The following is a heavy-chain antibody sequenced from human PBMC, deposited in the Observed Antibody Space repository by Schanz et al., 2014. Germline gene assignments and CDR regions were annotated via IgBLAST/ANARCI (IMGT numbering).Heavy chain of an antibody. V-gene: IGHV3-23*01. D-gene: IGHD1-26*01. J-gene: IGHJ4*02. CDR3: ARARELLRGQYYFDY. CDR2: VSGGGGST. CDR1: GFTFSRYA. Sequence: EVQLLESGGGPVEPGGSLRLSCAASGFTFSRYAMSWVRQAPGKGLEWVAAVSGGGGSTYYADSVKVRFTISRDNAKNSLYLQMNSLRAEDTAVYYCARARELLRGQYYFDYWGQGSLVTVSS.